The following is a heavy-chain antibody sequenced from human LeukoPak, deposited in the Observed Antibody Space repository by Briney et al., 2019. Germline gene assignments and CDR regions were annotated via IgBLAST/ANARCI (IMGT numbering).Heavy chain of an antibody. Sequence: SETLSLTCAVYGGSFSGYYWSWIRQPPGKGPEWIGEINHSGSTNYNPSLKSRVTISVDTSKNQFSLKLSSVTAADTAVYYCARAPWLRYTFDYWGQGTLVTVSS. CDR3: ARAPWLRYTFDY. CDR1: GGSFSGYY. J-gene: IGHJ4*02. V-gene: IGHV4-34*01. CDR2: INHSGST. D-gene: IGHD5-12*01.